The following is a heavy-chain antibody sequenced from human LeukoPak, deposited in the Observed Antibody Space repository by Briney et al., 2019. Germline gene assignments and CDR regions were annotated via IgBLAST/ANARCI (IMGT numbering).Heavy chain of an antibody. CDR3: ARDQAPGSYSFDY. Sequence: GGSLRLSCAASGFTFSDYYMSWIRQAPGKGLEWVSYISSSGSTIYYADSVKGRFTISRDNAKNSLYLQMNSLRAEDTAVYYCARDQAPGSYSFDYWGQGTLVTVSS. D-gene: IGHD3-10*01. V-gene: IGHV3-11*04. J-gene: IGHJ4*02. CDR2: ISSSGSTI. CDR1: GFTFSDYY.